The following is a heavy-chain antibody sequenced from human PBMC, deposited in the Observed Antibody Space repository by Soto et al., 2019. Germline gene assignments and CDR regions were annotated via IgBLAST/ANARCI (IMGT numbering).Heavy chain of an antibody. Sequence: GGSLRLSCAASGFTVSSNYMSWVRQAPGKGLEWVSVIYSGGSTYYADSVKGRFTISRDNSKNTLYLQMNSLRAEDTAVYYCARIDSNYDYYYYGMDVWGQGTTVTVSS. CDR3: ARIDSNYDYYYYGMDV. D-gene: IGHD4-4*01. CDR1: GFTVSSNY. V-gene: IGHV3-53*01. J-gene: IGHJ6*02. CDR2: IYSGGST.